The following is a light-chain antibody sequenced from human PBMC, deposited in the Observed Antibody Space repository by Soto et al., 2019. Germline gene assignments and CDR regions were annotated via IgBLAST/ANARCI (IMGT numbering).Light chain of an antibody. J-gene: IGKJ4*01. V-gene: IGKV4-1*01. Sequence: DLLLNPSPDSVSVSLGARATINCKSSQSVLYSSNHQNYLARYQQKRGQPPQLLIYWASTRESGVPDRFSGSGSGTDFTLTISSLQAEDVAVYYCQQYYTTPLTFGGGTKVDIK. CDR3: QQYYTTPLT. CDR1: QSVLYSSNHQNY. CDR2: WAS.